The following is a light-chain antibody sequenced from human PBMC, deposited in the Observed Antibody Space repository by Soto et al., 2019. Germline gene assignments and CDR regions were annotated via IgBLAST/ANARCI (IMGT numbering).Light chain of an antibody. Sequence: QSVLTQPPSVSGAPGQRVTISCTGSSSNIGGGYDVHWYQQLPGTAPKLLIYGNSNRPSGVPDRFSGSKSGTSASLAIPGLQAADDADYYCQTYDSSLSGSVFGGGTKVTVL. CDR1: SSNIGGGYD. J-gene: IGLJ2*01. CDR2: GNS. CDR3: QTYDSSLSGSV. V-gene: IGLV1-40*01.